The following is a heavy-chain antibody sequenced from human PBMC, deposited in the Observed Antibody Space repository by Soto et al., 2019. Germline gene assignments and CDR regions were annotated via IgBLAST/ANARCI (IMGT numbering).Heavy chain of an antibody. CDR3: AKEGALRLNYYYYYMDV. CDR2: ISGSGERT. CDR1: GFTFSMFA. V-gene: IGHV3-23*01. J-gene: IGHJ6*03. Sequence: EVQLLESGGGLVQPGGSLRLSCAASGFTFSMFAMTWVRQAPGKGLEWVSAISGSGERTYYADSVKGRFTISRDNSKNTLSLQMINLRAEDTAVYFCAKEGALRLNYYYYYMDVWGKGTTVTVSS. D-gene: IGHD3-9*01.